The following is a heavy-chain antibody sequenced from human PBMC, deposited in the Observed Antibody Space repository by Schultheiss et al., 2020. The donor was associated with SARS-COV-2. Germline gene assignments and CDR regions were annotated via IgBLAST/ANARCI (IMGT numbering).Heavy chain of an antibody. Sequence: SQTLSLTCAVYGGSFSGYYWSWIRQPPGKGLEWIGEINYSGSTNYNPSLKSRVTISVDTSKNQFSLKLSSVTAADTAVYYCATRGDYDILTGADHAFDIWGQGTMVTVSS. CDR2: INYSGST. V-gene: IGHV4-34*01. J-gene: IGHJ3*02. CDR3: ATRGDYDILTGADHAFDI. D-gene: IGHD3-9*01. CDR1: GGSFSGYY.